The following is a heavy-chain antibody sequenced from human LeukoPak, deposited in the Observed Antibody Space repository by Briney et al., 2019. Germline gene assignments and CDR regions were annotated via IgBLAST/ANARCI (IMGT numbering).Heavy chain of an antibody. CDR2: IYYSGST. Sequence: SETLSLTCTVPGGSISSSSYYWGWIRQPPGKGLEWIGSIYYSGSTYYNPSRKSRVTISVDTSKNQFSLKLSSVTAADTAVYYCARVPDIVVVPAAIGDAFGIWGQGTMVTVSS. CDR1: GGSISSSSYY. CDR3: ARVPDIVVVPAAIGDAFGI. J-gene: IGHJ3*02. D-gene: IGHD2-2*01. V-gene: IGHV4-39*07.